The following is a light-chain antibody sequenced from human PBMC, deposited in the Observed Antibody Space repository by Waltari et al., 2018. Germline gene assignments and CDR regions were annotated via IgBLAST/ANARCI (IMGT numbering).Light chain of an antibody. V-gene: IGKV3-20*01. CDR2: DAS. Sequence: EIVLTQSPGTLSLSPGERATLSYRASQSITSNYLAWYQQRPGQAPRLLIYDASTRATGIPDRFSGSGSGTDFTLTISRLEPEDFAVYYCQQCGRSLYTFGQGTTLEIK. J-gene: IGKJ2*01. CDR1: QSITSNY. CDR3: QQCGRSLYT.